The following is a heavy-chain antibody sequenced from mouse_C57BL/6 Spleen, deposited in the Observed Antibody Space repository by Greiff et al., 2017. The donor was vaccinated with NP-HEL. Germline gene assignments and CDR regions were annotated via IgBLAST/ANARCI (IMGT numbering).Heavy chain of an antibody. J-gene: IGHJ4*01. CDR2: IWSDGST. CDR1: GFSLTSYG. V-gene: IGHV2-6-1*01. D-gene: IGHD2-12*01. Sequence: VKLVESGPGLVAPSQSLSITCTVSGFSLTSYGVHWVRQPPGKGLEWLVVIWSDGSTTYNSALKSSLSISKDNSKSQVFLKMNSLQTDDTAMYYCARHYDGGYYYAMDYWGQGTSVTVSS. CDR3: ARHYDGGYYYAMDY.